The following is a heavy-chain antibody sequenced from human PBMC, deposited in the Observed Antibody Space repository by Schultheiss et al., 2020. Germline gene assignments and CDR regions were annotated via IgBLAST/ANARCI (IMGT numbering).Heavy chain of an antibody. CDR2: ISYDGSNK. V-gene: IGHV3-30*03. D-gene: IGHD6-19*01. CDR3: ARGTGYSSYDGFDI. CDR1: GLILRSYG. J-gene: IGHJ3*02. Sequence: GGSLRLSCTATGLILRSYGMPWVRQAPGKGLEWVAVISYDGSNKYNADSAKGRFTISRDNSKNTLSLQMNSLRAKDTAVYYCARGTGYSSYDGFDIWGQGTMVTVSS.